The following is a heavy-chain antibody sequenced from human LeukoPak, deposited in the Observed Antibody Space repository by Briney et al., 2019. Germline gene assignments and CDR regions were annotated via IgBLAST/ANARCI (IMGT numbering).Heavy chain of an antibody. J-gene: IGHJ6*02. V-gene: IGHV1-69*13. Sequence: ASVKVSCKASGGTFSSYAISWVRQAPGQGLEWMGGIIPIFGTANYAQKFQGRVTITADESTSAAYMELSSLRSEDTAVYYCARGKPVADNYYYGMDVWGQGTTVTVSS. D-gene: IGHD1-14*01. CDR2: IIPIFGTA. CDR3: ARGKPVADNYYYGMDV. CDR1: GGTFSSYA.